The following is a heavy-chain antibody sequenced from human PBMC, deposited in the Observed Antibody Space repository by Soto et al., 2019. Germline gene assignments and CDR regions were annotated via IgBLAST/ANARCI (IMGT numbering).Heavy chain of an antibody. V-gene: IGHV4-31*03. CDR2: RYYSEST. Sequence: NPSETLSLTCTVSGGSITTGGYYWSWIRQLPGKGLEWIGHRYYSESTYYNPSLKSRVSISLDTSKNQFSLKLSFVTAADTAMYYCARTKCSGGSCYSWSLDYWGQGPPVTVSS. J-gene: IGHJ4*02. CDR3: ARTKCSGGSCYSWSLDY. CDR1: GGSITTGGYY. D-gene: IGHD2-15*01.